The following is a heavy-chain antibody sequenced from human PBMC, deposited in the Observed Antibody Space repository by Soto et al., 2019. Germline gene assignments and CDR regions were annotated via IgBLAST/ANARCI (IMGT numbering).Heavy chain of an antibody. V-gene: IGHV3-53*01. CDR3: ARDRIEAAGTPRFNYYYGMDV. J-gene: IGHJ6*02. CDR1: GFTVSSTY. Sequence: GGSLRLSCAASGFTVSSTYMTWVRQAPGKXLEWVSIIYGGLTTSYADSVKGRFAISRDNSKNTVFLQMNSLRAEDTAVYYCARDRIEAAGTPRFNYYYGMDVWGQGPTVTVSS. CDR2: IYGGLTT. D-gene: IGHD6-13*01.